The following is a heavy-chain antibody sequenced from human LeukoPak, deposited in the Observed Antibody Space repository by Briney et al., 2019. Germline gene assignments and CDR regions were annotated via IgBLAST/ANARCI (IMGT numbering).Heavy chain of an antibody. CDR3: ASFRVGASSQSPIALNRAFDY. V-gene: IGHV4-39*01. D-gene: IGHD1-26*01. CDR1: GGSISSSSYY. Sequence: PSETLSLTCTVSGGSISSSSYYWGWIRQPPGKGLEWIGSIYYSGSTYYNPSLKSRVTISVDTSKNQFSLKLSSVTAADTAVYYCASFRVGASSQSPIALNRAFDYWGQGTLVTVSS. J-gene: IGHJ4*02. CDR2: IYYSGST.